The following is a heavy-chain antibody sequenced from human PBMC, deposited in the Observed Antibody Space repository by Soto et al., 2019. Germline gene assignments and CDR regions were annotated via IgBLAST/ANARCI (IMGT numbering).Heavy chain of an antibody. J-gene: IGHJ4*02. CDR2: INHSGST. V-gene: IGHV4-34*01. CDR3: ARGRIQLWPFDY. Sequence: SETLSLTCTVSGGSIISYYWSWIRQPPGKGLEWIGEINHSGSTNYNPSLKSRVTISVDTSKNQFSLKLSSVTAADTAVYYCARGRIQLWPFDYWGQGTLVTVSS. D-gene: IGHD5-18*01. CDR1: GGSIISYY.